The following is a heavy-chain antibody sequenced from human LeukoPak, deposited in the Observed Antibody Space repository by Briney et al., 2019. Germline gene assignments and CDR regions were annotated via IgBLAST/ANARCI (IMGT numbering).Heavy chain of an antibody. J-gene: IGHJ4*02. CDR1: GGSISTYY. Sequence: SETLSLTCTVSGGSISTYYGSWIRQSPGKGLEWIGYIYYSGSTNYNPSLKSRVTLSVDTSRNQFSLKLSSVTAADTAVYYCARVVVVTATQYYFDYWGQGTLVTVSS. CDR3: ARVVVVTATQYYFDY. D-gene: IGHD2-21*02. CDR2: IYYSGST. V-gene: IGHV4-59*01.